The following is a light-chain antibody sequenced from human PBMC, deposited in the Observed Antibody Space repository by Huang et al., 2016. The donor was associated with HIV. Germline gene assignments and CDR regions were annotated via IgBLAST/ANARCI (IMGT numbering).Light chain of an antibody. CDR2: GAS. V-gene: IGKV3-20*01. Sequence: EIVLTQSPGTLSLSPGERATLSCRASQSISSSALAWYLQKPGQAPTRLIHGASTRATDIPDRVSGSGSGTDFTRTISRLEPEDFAVYYCHQYGSPPFTFGPGTKVDIK. CDR1: QSISSSA. CDR3: HQYGSPPFT. J-gene: IGKJ3*01.